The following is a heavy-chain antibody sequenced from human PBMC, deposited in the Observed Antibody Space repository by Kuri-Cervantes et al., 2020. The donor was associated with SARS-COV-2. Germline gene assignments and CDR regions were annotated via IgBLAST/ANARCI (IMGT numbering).Heavy chain of an antibody. Sequence: GESLKISCEASGFTFSTYGMNWVRQAPGKGLEWVSAIDGSSGDTYYADSVKGRCTISRDNSKNTLYLQMNSLRAEDTAVYYCAKVDSSSSYYYYYGMDVWGQGTTVTVSS. CDR3: AKVDSSSSYYYYYGMDV. V-gene: IGHV3-23*01. D-gene: IGHD6-6*01. J-gene: IGHJ6*02. CDR2: IDGSSGDT. CDR1: GFTFSTYG.